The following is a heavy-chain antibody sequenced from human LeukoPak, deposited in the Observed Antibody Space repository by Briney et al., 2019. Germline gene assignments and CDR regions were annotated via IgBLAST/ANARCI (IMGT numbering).Heavy chain of an antibody. J-gene: IGHJ3*02. D-gene: IGHD5-18*01. CDR3: ARGDTAMSDAFDI. V-gene: IGHV4-34*01. Sequence: PSETLSLTCAVYGGSFSGYYWSWIRQPPRKGREWIGEINHSGSTNYNPSLKSRVTISVDTSKNQFSLKLSSVTAADTAVYYCARGDTAMSDAFDIWGQGTMVTVSS. CDR1: GGSFSGYY. CDR2: INHSGST.